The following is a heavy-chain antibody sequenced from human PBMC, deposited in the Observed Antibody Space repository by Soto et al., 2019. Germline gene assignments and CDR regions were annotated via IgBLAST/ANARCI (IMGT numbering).Heavy chain of an antibody. J-gene: IGHJ3*01. CDR2: ISYSGST. Sequence: SETLSLTCAVSGGSISSSNWWWLVCPPPGKGLEYIGYISYSGSTNYNPSLKSRVTTSLDTSKNQFSLKLSSVTAADTAIYYCASLNFDILTGYYAFDLWGQGTMVTVSS. V-gene: IGHV4-4*02. CDR1: GGSISSSNW. D-gene: IGHD3-9*01. CDR3: ASLNFDILTGYYAFDL.